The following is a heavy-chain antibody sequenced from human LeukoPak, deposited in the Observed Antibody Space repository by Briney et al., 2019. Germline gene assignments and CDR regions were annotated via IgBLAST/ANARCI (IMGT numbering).Heavy chain of an antibody. D-gene: IGHD1-26*01. V-gene: IGHV4-39*07. J-gene: IGHJ4*02. CDR3: ARDSGSYISPFDY. CDR1: GGSISSSSYY. CDR2: IYYSGST. Sequence: PSETLSLTCTVSGGSISSSSYYWGWIRQPPGKGLEWIGSIYYSGSTYYNPSLKSRVTISVDTSKNQFSLKLSSVTAADTAVYYCARDSGSYISPFDYWGQGTLVTVSS.